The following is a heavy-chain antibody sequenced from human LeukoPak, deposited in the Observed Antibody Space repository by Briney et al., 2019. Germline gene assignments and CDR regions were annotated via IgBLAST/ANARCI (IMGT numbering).Heavy chain of an antibody. CDR1: GFTFSSYG. CDR2: IRYDGSNK. CDR3: AKDSGRIAVAGTIDY. Sequence: GGSLRLSCAASGFTFSSYGMHWVRQAPGKGLEWVALIRYDGSNKYYADSVKGRFTISRDNSKNTLYLQMNSLRAEDTAVYYCAKDSGRIAVAGTIDYWGQGTLVTVSS. V-gene: IGHV3-30*02. D-gene: IGHD6-19*01. J-gene: IGHJ4*02.